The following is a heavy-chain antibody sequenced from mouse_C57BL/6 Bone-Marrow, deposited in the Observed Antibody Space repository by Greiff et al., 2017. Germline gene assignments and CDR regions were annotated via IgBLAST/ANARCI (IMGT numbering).Heavy chain of an antibody. D-gene: IGHD2-12*01. CDR3: VRYSPTVSYAMEY. V-gene: IGHV10-3*01. Sequence: EVQGVESGGGLVQPKGSLKLSCAASGFTFNTYAMHWVRQAPGKGLEWVARIRSKGSNYATYYADSVKDRFTISRDDSQSMLYLQMNNLKTEDTAMYYCVRYSPTVSYAMEYWGQGTSVTVSS. CDR1: GFTFNTYA. CDR2: IRSKGSNYAT. J-gene: IGHJ4*01.